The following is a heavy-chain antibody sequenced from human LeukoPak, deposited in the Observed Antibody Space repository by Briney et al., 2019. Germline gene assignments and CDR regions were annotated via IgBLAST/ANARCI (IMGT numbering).Heavy chain of an antibody. J-gene: IGHJ4*02. Sequence: GGSLRLSCAASGFTFSSYAMSWVRQAPGKGLEWVSAISGSGGSTYYADSVKGRFTISRDNAKNSLFLQMNSLRAEDTAVYYCARDSSGWYYFDYWGQGTLVTVSS. CDR1: GFTFSSYA. CDR3: ARDSSGWYYFDY. D-gene: IGHD6-19*01. V-gene: IGHV3-23*01. CDR2: ISGSGGST.